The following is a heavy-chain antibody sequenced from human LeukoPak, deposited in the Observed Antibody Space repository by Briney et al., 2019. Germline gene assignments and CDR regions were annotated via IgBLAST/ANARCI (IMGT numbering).Heavy chain of an antibody. V-gene: IGHV4-34*01. J-gene: IGHJ4*02. CDR2: INHSGST. Sequence: SETLSLTCAVYGGSFSGYYWSWIRQPPGKGLEWIGEINHSGSTNYNPSLKSRVTMSVDTSKNQFSLKLSSVTAADTAVYYCARDFSGYEYDYWGQGTLVTVSS. CDR1: GGSFSGYY. CDR3: ARDFSGYEYDY. D-gene: IGHD5-12*01.